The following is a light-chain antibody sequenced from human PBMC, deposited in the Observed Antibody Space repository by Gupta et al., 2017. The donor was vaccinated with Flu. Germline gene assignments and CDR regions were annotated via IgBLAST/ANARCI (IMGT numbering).Light chain of an antibody. CDR3: QAWDSSTVV. CDR1: KLGDKY. J-gene: IGLJ2*01. V-gene: IGLV3-1*01. CDR2: QEN. Sequence: SYELTPPPSVSVSPGPATSIPCSGDKLGDKYTCLYQQKPGQSPVVVIYQENKRPSGIPEGLSCSNSGNTATLTISGTQAMDEADYYCQAWDSSTVVFGGGTKLTVL.